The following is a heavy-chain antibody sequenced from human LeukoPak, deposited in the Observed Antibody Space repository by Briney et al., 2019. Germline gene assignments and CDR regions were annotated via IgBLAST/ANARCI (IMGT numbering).Heavy chain of an antibody. D-gene: IGHD4-17*01. CDR3: ARGVTTVTPYYYYSYMDV. Sequence: SVKVSCKASGGTFSSYAISWVRQAPGQGLEWMGRIIPIFGTANYAQKFQGRVTITTDESTSTAYLELSSLRSEDTAVYYCARGVTTVTPYYYYSYMDVWGKGTTVTVSS. V-gene: IGHV1-69*05. CDR1: GGTFSSYA. CDR2: IIPIFGTA. J-gene: IGHJ6*03.